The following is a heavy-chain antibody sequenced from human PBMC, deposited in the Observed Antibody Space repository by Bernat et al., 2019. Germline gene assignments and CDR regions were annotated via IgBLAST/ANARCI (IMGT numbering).Heavy chain of an antibody. CDR3: TTGRY. Sequence: VQLVXXXGGVVXXXXXLRLXXAASGXXXXSYGMHWVRXXXGKXXEWVGRIKSKTDGGTTXYAAPVKGRFTISRDDSKNTLYLQMNSLKTEDTAVXXCTTGRYWGQGXLVTVSX. CDR1: GXXXXSYG. CDR2: IKSKTDGGTT. V-gene: IGHV3-15*01. J-gene: IGHJ4*02.